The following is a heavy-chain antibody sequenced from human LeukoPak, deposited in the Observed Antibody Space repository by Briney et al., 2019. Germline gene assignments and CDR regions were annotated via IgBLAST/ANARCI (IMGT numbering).Heavy chain of an antibody. CDR3: TRDLDGDSMGNFDY. V-gene: IGHV3-9*01. CDR1: GFTIDDRA. D-gene: IGHD4-17*01. Sequence: GRSLRLSCAASGFTIDDRAMHWVRQAPGKGLEWVSGISWNSGSIGYADSVKGRFIISGDNAKKSLYLQMNSLRIEDTALYYCTRDLDGDSMGNFDYWGQGTLVTVSS. J-gene: IGHJ4*02. CDR2: ISWNSGSI.